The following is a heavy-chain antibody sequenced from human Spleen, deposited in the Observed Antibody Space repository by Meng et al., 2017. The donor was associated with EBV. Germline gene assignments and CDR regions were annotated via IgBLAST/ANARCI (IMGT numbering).Heavy chain of an antibody. J-gene: IGHJ4*02. V-gene: IGHV1-69*01. D-gene: IGHD5-18*01. CDR2: FLPILGAP. CDR3: VRIEDTALDHYFDY. Sequence: QVQLVQSGAEVKKAWSAVKVPCKASGGNFRISAISWLRQAPGQGLEWMGGFLPILGAPNYAQKFQGRVTITADVFTSTAYMELSSLRSEDTAVYYCVRIEDTALDHYFDYWGQGTLVTVSS. CDR1: GGNFRISA.